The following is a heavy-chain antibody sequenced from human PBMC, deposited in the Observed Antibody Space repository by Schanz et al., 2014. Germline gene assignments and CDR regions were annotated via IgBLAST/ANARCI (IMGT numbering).Heavy chain of an antibody. Sequence: QVQLVESGGGVVQPGRSLRLSCAASGFTFSDYYMTWIRQAPGKGLEWVSDISDSGDSTHYADSVKGRFTISRDNAKNSLFLQKNSVSAENAAVYLGPRDEEVDWYPPRHDAFDVWGQGTVVTVSS. D-gene: IGHD3-9*01. CDR1: GFTFSDYY. CDR2: ISDSGDST. J-gene: IGHJ3*01. V-gene: IGHV3-11*01. CDR3: PRDEEVDWYPPRHDAFDV.